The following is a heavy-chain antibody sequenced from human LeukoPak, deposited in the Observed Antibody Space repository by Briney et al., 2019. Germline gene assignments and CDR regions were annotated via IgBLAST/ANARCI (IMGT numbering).Heavy chain of an antibody. CDR3: ARHRDPYGSGSH. J-gene: IGHJ4*02. D-gene: IGHD3-10*01. Sequence: GESLKISCKGSGYSFTSYWIDWVRQRPGKGLEWMGFIYPGDSDTRYSPSFQGQVTISADKSISTAYLQWSSLKASDTAMYYCARHRDPYGSGSHWGQGTLVTVSS. CDR1: GYSFTSYW. V-gene: IGHV5-51*01. CDR2: IYPGDSDT.